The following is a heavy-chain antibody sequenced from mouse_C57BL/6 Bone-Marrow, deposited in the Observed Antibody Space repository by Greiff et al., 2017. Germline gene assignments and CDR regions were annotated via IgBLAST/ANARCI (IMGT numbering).Heavy chain of an antibody. CDR1: GFNIKDDY. Sequence: EVQLQESGAELVRPGASVKLSCTASGFNIKDDYMHWVKQRPEQGLEWIGWIDPENGDTEYASKFQGKATITADTSSNTAYLQLSSLTSEDTAVYYCTTDIDDYDVWYFDVWGTGTTVTVSS. D-gene: IGHD2-4*01. J-gene: IGHJ1*03. V-gene: IGHV14-4*01. CDR2: IDPENGDT. CDR3: TTDIDDYDVWYFDV.